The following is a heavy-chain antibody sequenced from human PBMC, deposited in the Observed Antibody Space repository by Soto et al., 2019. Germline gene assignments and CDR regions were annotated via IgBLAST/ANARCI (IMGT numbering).Heavy chain of an antibody. D-gene: IGHD3-16*01. V-gene: IGHV1-3*01. CDR3: ARDQGMLIFGGLMAKVRYYYGRDV. Sequence: ASVKVSCKASGCAFTSNPVRWVRQAPGQGLEWVGWINVGIGATRFAQKFQGRVTISRDNSAITLYMELSSLTSEDTAVYYCARDQGMLIFGGLMAKVRYYYGRDVWGQGTTVTAP. CDR2: INVGIGAT. J-gene: IGHJ6*02. CDR1: GCAFTSNP.